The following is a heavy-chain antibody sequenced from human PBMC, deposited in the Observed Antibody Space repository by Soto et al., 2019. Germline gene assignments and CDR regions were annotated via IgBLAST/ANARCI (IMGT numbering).Heavy chain of an antibody. V-gene: IGHV4-31*03. D-gene: IGHD2-15*01. Sequence: PSETLSLTCTVSGGSISSGGYYWSWIRQHPGKGLEWIGYIYYSGSTYYNPSLKSRVTISVDTSKNQFSLKLSSVTAADTAVYYCARYCSGGSCYSFDYGMEVWGQGTTVTV. CDR2: IYYSGST. CDR1: GGSISSGGYY. CDR3: ARYCSGGSCYSFDYGMEV. J-gene: IGHJ6*02.